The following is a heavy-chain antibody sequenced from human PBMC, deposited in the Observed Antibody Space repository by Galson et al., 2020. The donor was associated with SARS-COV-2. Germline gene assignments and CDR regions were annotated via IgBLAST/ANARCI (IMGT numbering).Heavy chain of an antibody. CDR1: GFSFRTSG. D-gene: IGHD3-22*01. Sequence: GESLKISCAASGFSFRTSGMHWVRQAPGKGLEWVAFVQYDENNKYYADSVQGRFTISRDNSKNTLFLQMNSLRAEDTALYYCAKVGGDFSNGYYYPLDYWGQGTLVTVSS. CDR3: AKVGGDFSNGYYYPLDY. J-gene: IGHJ4*02. V-gene: IGHV3-30*02. CDR2: VQYDENNK.